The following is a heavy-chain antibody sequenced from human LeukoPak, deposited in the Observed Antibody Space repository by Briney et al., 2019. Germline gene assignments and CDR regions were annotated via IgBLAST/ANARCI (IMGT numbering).Heavy chain of an antibody. J-gene: IGHJ4*02. V-gene: IGHV3-64*01. CDR2: ISSIGDST. CDR1: GFTFSSFG. CDR3: ARAVGYPYYFDY. Sequence: GGSLSLSCEAPGFTFSSFGWFWAGQAQGRGLEYVSHISSIGDSTYYVNSVKGRFTISRDNSKNTLSLQMGSLRAEDMATYFCARAVGYPYYFDYWGQGTLVTVSS. D-gene: IGHD6-25*01.